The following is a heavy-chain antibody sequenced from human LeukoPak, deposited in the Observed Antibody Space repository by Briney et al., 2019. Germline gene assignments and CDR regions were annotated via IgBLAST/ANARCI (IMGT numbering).Heavy chain of an antibody. Sequence: SVKVSRKAAGYTFTSYYMHWVRQAPGQGLEWMGIINPSGGSTSYAQKFQGRVTMTRDMSTSTVYMELSSLRSEDTAVYYCARDPGSRLKTYNWFDPWGQGTLVTVSS. CDR2: INPSGGST. D-gene: IGHD6-13*01. J-gene: IGHJ5*02. CDR3: ARDPGSRLKTYNWFDP. CDR1: GYTFTSYY. V-gene: IGHV1-46*01.